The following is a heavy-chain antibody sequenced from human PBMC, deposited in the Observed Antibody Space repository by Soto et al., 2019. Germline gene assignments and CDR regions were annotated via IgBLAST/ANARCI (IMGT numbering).Heavy chain of an antibody. V-gene: IGHV3-30*03. CDR2: ISYDGSNK. CDR3: ARSPYSVSYLAYFDY. J-gene: IGHJ4*02. CDR1: GFTFSSYA. Sequence: QVQLVESGGGVVQPGRSLRLSCAASGFTFSSYAMHWVRQAPGKGLEWVAVISYDGSNKHYADSVKGRFTISRDNPKNTLYLQMNSLRAEDTAVYYCARSPYSVSYLAYFDYWGQGTVVTVTS. D-gene: IGHD1-26*01.